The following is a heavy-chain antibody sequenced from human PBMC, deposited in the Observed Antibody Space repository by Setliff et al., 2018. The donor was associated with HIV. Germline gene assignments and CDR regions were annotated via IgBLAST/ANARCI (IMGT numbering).Heavy chain of an antibody. CDR3: ARSGGIGNYHWDV. V-gene: IGHV3-30*04. CDR1: GFTFSSYA. CDR2: ISFDGKSK. D-gene: IGHD3-16*01. Sequence: PGGSLRLSCAASGFTFSSYAIHCVRQAPGRGLEWVAVISFDGKSKYYADSVRGRFTISRDNAKNSLILQMNSLTVEDTAVYYCARSGGIGNYHWDVWGKGTTVTVSS. J-gene: IGHJ6*03.